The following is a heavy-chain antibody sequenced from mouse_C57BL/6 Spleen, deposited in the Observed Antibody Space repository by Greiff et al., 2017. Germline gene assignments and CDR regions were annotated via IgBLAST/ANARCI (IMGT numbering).Heavy chain of an antibody. CDR1: GYAFTNYL. Sequence: QVQLKQSGAELVRPGTSVKVSCKASGYAFTNYLIEWVKQRPGQGLEWIGVINPGSGGTNYNEKFKGKATLTADKSSSTAYMQLSSLTSEDSAVYFCARSGYYGSSPCYFDYWGQGTTLTVSS. CDR3: ARSGYYGSSPCYFDY. V-gene: IGHV1-54*01. D-gene: IGHD1-1*01. J-gene: IGHJ2*01. CDR2: INPGSGGT.